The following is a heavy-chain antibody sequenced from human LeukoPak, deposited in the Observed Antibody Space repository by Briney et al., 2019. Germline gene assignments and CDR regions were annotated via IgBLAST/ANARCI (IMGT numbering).Heavy chain of an antibody. CDR1: GGSFSGYY. J-gene: IGHJ4*02. Sequence: SETLSLTCAVYGGSFSGYYWSWIRQPPGKGLEWTGEINHSGSTNYNPSLKSRVTISVDTSKNQFSLKLSSVTAADTAVYYCARGYCSGGSCYSGGIFDYWGQGTLVTVSS. CDR3: ARGYCSGGSCYSGGIFDY. D-gene: IGHD2-15*01. CDR2: INHSGST. V-gene: IGHV4-34*01.